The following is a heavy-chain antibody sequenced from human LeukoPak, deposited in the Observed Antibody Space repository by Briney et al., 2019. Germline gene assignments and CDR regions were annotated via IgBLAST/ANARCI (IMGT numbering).Heavy chain of an antibody. CDR3: ARVGRDYYDSSQFDY. CDR2: IVPMFTTS. V-gene: IGHV1-69*13. CDR1: GGSFTNYA. D-gene: IGHD3-22*01. J-gene: IGHJ4*02. Sequence: ASVKVSCKASGGSFTNYAVSWLRQAPGHGLEWMGAIVPMFTTSDYAQKFRDRVTITADESTSTVYMDLRRLTYEDTAIYYCARVGRDYYDSSQFDYWGQGTLVTVSS.